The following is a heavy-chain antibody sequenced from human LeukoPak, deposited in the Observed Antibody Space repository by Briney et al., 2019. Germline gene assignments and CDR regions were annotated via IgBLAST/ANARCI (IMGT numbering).Heavy chain of an antibody. CDR3: ARCGMLALGYYYYYYMDV. Sequence: SVKVSCKASVGTFSSYAISWVRQAPGQGLEWMGGIIPIFGTANYAQKFQGRVTITADESTSTAYTELSSLRSEDTAVYYCARCGMLALGYYYYYYMDVWAKGPRSPSP. D-gene: IGHD2-8*01. V-gene: IGHV1-69*01. CDR2: IIPIFGTA. J-gene: IGHJ6*03. CDR1: VGTFSSYA.